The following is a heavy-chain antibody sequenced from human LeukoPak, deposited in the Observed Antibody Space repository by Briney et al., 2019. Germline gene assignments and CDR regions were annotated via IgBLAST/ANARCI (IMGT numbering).Heavy chain of an antibody. Sequence: GASVKVSCKASGYTFTDSYMHWVRQAPGQGLEWMGWINPKTGGTNYAQRFQGRVPVARDTSISTAYMQLNTMRSDDTAVYYCARDGRLTIFVRGIITEGSPPKNWGQGTLVTVSS. J-gene: IGHJ4*02. CDR1: GYTFTDSY. D-gene: IGHD3-10*01. CDR2: INPKTGGT. V-gene: IGHV1-2*02. CDR3: ARDGRLTIFVRGIITEGSPPKN.